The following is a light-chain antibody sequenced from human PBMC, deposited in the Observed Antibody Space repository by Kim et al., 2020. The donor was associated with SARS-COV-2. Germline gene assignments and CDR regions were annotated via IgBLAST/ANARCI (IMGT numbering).Light chain of an antibody. CDR2: GAS. J-gene: IGKJ1*01. V-gene: IGKV3-20*01. Sequence: PGERATLSCRASQSVSGSYLAWYQQKPGQAPRLLIYGASSRATGIPDRFSGSGSGTDFTLTISRLEPEDFAVYYCQQYGSSPRTFGQGTKVDIK. CDR1: QSVSGSY. CDR3: QQYGSSPRT.